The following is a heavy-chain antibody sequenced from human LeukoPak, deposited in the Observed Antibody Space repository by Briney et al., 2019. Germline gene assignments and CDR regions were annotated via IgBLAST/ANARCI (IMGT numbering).Heavy chain of an antibody. CDR3: AHSSSWYYDAFDI. V-gene: IGHV4-34*01. CDR1: GGSFSGYY. J-gene: IGHJ3*02. CDR2: INHSGST. Sequence: PSETLSLTCAVYGGSFSGYYWSWIRQPPGKGLEWIGEINHSGSTNYNPSLKSRVTISVDTSKNQFSLKLSSVTAADTAVYYCAHSSSWYYDAFDIWGQGTMVTVSS. D-gene: IGHD6-13*01.